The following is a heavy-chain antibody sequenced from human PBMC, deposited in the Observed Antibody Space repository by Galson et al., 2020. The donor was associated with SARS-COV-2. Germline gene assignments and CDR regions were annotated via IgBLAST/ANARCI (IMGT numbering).Heavy chain of an antibody. CDR1: GYTLTELS. J-gene: IGHJ4*02. D-gene: IGHD6-6*01. V-gene: IGHV1-24*01. CDR3: ATAYSIIQAARLDY. CDR2: FDPEDGET. Sequence: ASVKVSCKVSGYTLTELSMHWVRQAPGKGLEWMGGFDPEDGETIYAQKFQGRVTMTEDTSTDTAYMELSSLRSEDTAVYYCATAYSIIQAARLDYWGQGTLVTVSS.